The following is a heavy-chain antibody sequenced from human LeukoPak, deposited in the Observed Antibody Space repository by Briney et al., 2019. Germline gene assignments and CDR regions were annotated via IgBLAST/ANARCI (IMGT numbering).Heavy chain of an antibody. Sequence: GGSLRLSCAASGFTFSSYWMSWVRQAPGKGLEWVANIKQDGSEKYYVDSVKGRFTISRDNAKNSLYLQMNSLRVEDMAVYYCARGWGAGYCSGDTCNLNWFDPWGQGTLVTVSS. D-gene: IGHD2-15*01. V-gene: IGHV3-7*01. CDR2: IKQDGSEK. CDR3: ARGWGAGYCSGDTCNLNWFDP. CDR1: GFTFSSYW. J-gene: IGHJ5*02.